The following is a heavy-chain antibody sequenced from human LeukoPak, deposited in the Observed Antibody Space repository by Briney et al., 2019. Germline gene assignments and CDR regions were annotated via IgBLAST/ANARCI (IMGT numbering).Heavy chain of an antibody. V-gene: IGHV1-2*02. CDR3: ARDTRYWSSTSCYSYYYYMDV. CDR2: INPNSGGT. Sequence: GASVKVSCKASGYTFTGYYMHWVRQAPGQGLEWMGWINPNSGGTNYAQKFQGRVTMTRDTSISTAYMELSRLRSDDTAVYYCARDTRYWSSTSCYSYYYYMDVWGKGTTVTVSS. CDR1: GYTFTGYY. J-gene: IGHJ6*03. D-gene: IGHD2-2*01.